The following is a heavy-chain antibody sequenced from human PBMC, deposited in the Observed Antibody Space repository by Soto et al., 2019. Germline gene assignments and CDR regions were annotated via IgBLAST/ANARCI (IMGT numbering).Heavy chain of an antibody. CDR3: ARQAYYGSGTYYSDS. CDR2: IFPADSDT. Sequence: LGESLKISCKGSGYRFTSYWIAWVRQMPGKGLEWMGIIFPADSDTTYSPSFEGRVTISADKSINTAYLQWSSLKASDTALYYCARQAYYGSGTYYSDSWGQGTLVTVSS. J-gene: IGHJ4*02. CDR1: GYRFTSYW. D-gene: IGHD3-10*01. V-gene: IGHV5-51*01.